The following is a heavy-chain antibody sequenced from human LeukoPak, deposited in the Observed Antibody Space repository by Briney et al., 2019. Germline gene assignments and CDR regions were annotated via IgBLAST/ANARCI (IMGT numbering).Heavy chain of an antibody. CDR2: IHSGGST. D-gene: IGHD3-22*01. CDR3: ARDPLHYYDSSAPFDY. J-gene: IGHJ4*02. CDR1: GFTVSSYF. V-gene: IGHV3-53*04. Sequence: GGSLRLSCAASGFTVSSYFMSWVRQAPGKGLEWVSVIHSGGSTLYADSVKGRFTISRHNSKNTLYLQVNSLRAEDTAVYFCARDPLHYYDSSAPFDYWGQGTLVTVSS.